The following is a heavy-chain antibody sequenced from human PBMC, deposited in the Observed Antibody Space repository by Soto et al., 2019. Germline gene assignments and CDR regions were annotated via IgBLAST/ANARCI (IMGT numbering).Heavy chain of an antibody. CDR1: GYTFTNFA. Sequence: ASVKVSCKTSGYTFTNFALSWVRQAPGQGLEWIGFVSANNGFTHFAQKFQGRVSVKTDTSTNTVYLDLRSLSSDDTAVYYCARGGAARHLDSWGQGTPVTVSS. V-gene: IGHV1-18*01. CDR3: ARGGAARHLDS. J-gene: IGHJ5*01. D-gene: IGHD6-6*01. CDR2: VSANNGFT.